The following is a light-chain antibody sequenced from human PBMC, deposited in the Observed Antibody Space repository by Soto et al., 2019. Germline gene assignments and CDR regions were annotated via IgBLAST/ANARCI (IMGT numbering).Light chain of an antibody. Sequence: QSVLTQPASVSGSPGQSITISCTGTSSDVGSYNLVSWYQQHPGKAPKLMIYEGSKRPSGVSNRFSGSKSGNTASLTISGLQAEHEADYYCCSYAGSSTFYVFGTGTKVTVL. CDR2: EGS. CDR1: SSDVGSYNL. V-gene: IGLV2-23*01. J-gene: IGLJ1*01. CDR3: CSYAGSSTFYV.